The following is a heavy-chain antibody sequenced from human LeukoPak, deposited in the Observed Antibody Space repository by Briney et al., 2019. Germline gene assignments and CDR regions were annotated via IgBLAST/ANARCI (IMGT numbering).Heavy chain of an antibody. CDR2: INPNSDGP. Sequence: ASVKVSCKASGYTFTGYYMHWVRQAPGQGLEWMGRINPNSDGPTYTQEFQGRVTMTRDTSVSTAYMELSRLRSDDTAVYYCARGMAGYSYGEAIDYWGQGTLVTVSS. CDR1: GYTFTGYY. CDR3: ARGMAGYSYGEAIDY. V-gene: IGHV1-2*06. J-gene: IGHJ4*02. D-gene: IGHD5-18*01.